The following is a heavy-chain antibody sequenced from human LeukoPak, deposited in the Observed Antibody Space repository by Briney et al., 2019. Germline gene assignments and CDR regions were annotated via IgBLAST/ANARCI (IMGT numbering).Heavy chain of an antibody. D-gene: IGHD6-13*01. CDR3: ILAAAGPAY. Sequence: PGGSLRLSCAASGFTFDDYAMHWVRQAPGKGLEWVSGISWNSGSIGYADSVKGRFTISRDNAKNSLYLQMNSLRAEDTALYYCILAAAGPAYWGQGTLVTVSS. CDR2: ISWNSGSI. J-gene: IGHJ4*02. V-gene: IGHV3-9*01. CDR1: GFTFDDYA.